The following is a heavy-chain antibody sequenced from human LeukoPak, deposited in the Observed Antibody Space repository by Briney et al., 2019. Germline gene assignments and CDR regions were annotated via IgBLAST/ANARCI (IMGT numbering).Heavy chain of an antibody. Sequence: TGGSLRLSCATSGFTFSNYWMTWVRQAPGKGLECVANIKQDGSQTYYVDSVKGRFTISRDNAKNTLYLQMNSLRAEDTAVYYCARVRVGAYDFEYWGQGTLVTVSS. CDR3: ARVRVGAYDFEY. D-gene: IGHD3-10*01. J-gene: IGHJ4*02. V-gene: IGHV3-7*01. CDR2: IKQDGSQT. CDR1: GFTFSNYW.